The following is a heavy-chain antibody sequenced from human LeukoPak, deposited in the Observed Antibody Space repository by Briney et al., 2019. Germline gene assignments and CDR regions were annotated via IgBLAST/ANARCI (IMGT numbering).Heavy chain of an antibody. CDR2: IYSADSA. Sequence: GGSLRLSCAASGFTVSRNCMSWVRQAPGKGLEWVSVIYSADSAYYADSVRGRFTISRDNSKNTLYLQMNSLRADDTAVYYCAREVGGGATNYFDYWGQGTLVTVSS. CDR3: AREVGGGATNYFDY. CDR1: GFTVSRNC. D-gene: IGHD1-26*01. J-gene: IGHJ4*02. V-gene: IGHV3-53*01.